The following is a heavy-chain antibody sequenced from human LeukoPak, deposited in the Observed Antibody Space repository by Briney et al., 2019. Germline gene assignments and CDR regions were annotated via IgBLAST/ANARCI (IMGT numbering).Heavy chain of an antibody. CDR1: GGSISSSSYY. Sequence: SETLSLTCTVSGGSISSSSYYWGWIRQPPGKGLEWIGSIYYSGSTYYNPSLKSRVTISVDTSKNQFSLKLSSVTAADTAVYYCVCGASRAARPREYYFDYWGQGTLVTVSS. CDR3: VCGASRAARPREYYFDY. V-gene: IGHV4-39*01. D-gene: IGHD6-6*01. CDR2: IYYSGST. J-gene: IGHJ4*02.